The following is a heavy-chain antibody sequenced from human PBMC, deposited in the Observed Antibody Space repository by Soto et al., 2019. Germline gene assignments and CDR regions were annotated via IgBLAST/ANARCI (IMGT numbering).Heavy chain of an antibody. CDR1: GFTVSNNY. D-gene: IGHD3-22*01. CDR2: IYSGGST. CDR3: ARGFNYFDHHAFDI. Sequence: EAQLVESGGGLIQPGGSLRLSCAASGFTVSNNYMVWVRQAPGKGLEWVSGIYSGGSTYYADSVKGRFTISRDKSNNTLYLHMNTLRADDTAVYYCARGFNYFDHHAFDIWGQGTMVTVSS. J-gene: IGHJ3*02. V-gene: IGHV3-53*01.